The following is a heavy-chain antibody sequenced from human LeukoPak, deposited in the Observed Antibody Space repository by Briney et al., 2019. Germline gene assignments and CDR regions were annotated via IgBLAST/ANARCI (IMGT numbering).Heavy chain of an antibody. CDR2: ISYDGRNR. Sequence: GRSLRLSCAASGFTFNSYGMHWVRQAPGKGLEWVAVISYDGRNREYADSVKGRFTISRDTSKNTLYLQMNSLKDEDTALYYCASYNGFDAFKMWGQGTMVTVSS. CDR1: GFTFNSYG. D-gene: IGHD2-8*01. J-gene: IGHJ3*02. CDR3: ASYNGFDAFKM. V-gene: IGHV3-30*03.